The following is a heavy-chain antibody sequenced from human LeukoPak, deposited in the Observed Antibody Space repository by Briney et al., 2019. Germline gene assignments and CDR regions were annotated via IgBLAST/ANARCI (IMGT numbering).Heavy chain of an antibody. J-gene: IGHJ4*02. D-gene: IGHD3-22*01. CDR1: GFTFSSYS. V-gene: IGHV3-21*01. CDR3: ARREYYYDSSGYHDY. CDR2: ISSSSSYI. Sequence: GGSLRLSCAASGFTFSSYSMNWARQAPGKGLEWVSSISSSSSYIYYADSVKGRFTISRDNAKNSLYLQMNSLRAEDTAVYYCARREYYYDSSGYHDYWGQGTLVTVSS.